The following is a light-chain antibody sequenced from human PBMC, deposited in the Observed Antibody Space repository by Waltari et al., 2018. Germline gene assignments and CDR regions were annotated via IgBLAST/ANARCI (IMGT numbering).Light chain of an antibody. CDR3: SSYAGIRKLV. J-gene: IGLJ2*01. V-gene: IGLV2-8*01. CDR1: TSDVGFYDY. Sequence: QSALTQPPSASGSPGQSVTISCTGTTSDVGFYDYVSWYQQHPGKAPRLIIFEVTKRPAGVPDRFSGSKAGTTASLTFSGLQTEDEGDYYCSSYAGIRKLVFGGGTKLTVL. CDR2: EVT.